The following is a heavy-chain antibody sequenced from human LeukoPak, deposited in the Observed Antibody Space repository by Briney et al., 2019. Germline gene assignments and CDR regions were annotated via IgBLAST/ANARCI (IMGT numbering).Heavy chain of an antibody. CDR1: GYSLTKLS. CDR2: FDPEEGET. J-gene: IGHJ4*02. D-gene: IGHD2/OR15-2a*01. CDR3: ATSVDGLVTIRTYFEH. V-gene: IGHV1-24*01. Sequence: GSVKVSCKLSGYSLTKLSMHWVRQAPGKGLEWMGGFDPEEGETLKAQKFQGRVTMTEDTFTDTAYMELSGLRSEDTAVYYCATSVDGLVTIRTYFEHWGRGTLITVSS.